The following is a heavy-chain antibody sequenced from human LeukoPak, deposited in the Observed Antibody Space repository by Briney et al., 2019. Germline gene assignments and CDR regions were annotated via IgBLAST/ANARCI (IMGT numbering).Heavy chain of an antibody. CDR2: INEDGSQK. CDR3: ARDRAYNRFDY. D-gene: IGHD5-24*01. V-gene: IGHV3-7*01. J-gene: IGHJ4*02. CDR1: GFTFSNSW. Sequence: GGSPRLSCADSGFTFSNSWMAWVRQVPGKGLEWVANINEDGSQKNYLDSVKGRFTISRDNAKRSLYLQMNSLRVEDTAVYYCARDRAYNRFDYWGQGTLVTVSS.